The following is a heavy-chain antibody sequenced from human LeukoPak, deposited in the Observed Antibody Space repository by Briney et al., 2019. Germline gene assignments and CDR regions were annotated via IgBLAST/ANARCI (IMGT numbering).Heavy chain of an antibody. Sequence: SETLSLTCTVSGGSIRRYYWSWIRQPPGKGLARSGYIYYSGSTNYNPSLNSRVTISVDTSKNQFSLKLSSVTAADTAVYYCARQQVGANSCFDYWGQGTLVTVSS. CDR1: GGSIRRYY. D-gene: IGHD1-26*01. V-gene: IGHV4-59*08. CDR2: IYYSGST. J-gene: IGHJ4*02. CDR3: ARQQVGANSCFDY.